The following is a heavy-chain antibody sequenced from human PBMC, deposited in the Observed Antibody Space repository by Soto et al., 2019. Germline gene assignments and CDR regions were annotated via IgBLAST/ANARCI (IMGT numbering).Heavy chain of an antibody. Sequence: QVQLQESGPGLVKPSQTLSLTCTVSGGSISSDGYYWSWIRQHPGKGLEWIGYIYYSGSTYYNPSLKSRVTISVDTSKNQFSLKLSSVTAADTAVYYCARGDSGYDPVTYYYYYGMDVWGQGTTVTVSS. J-gene: IGHJ6*02. CDR1: GGSISSDGYY. CDR3: ARGDSGYDPVTYYYYYGMDV. V-gene: IGHV4-31*03. D-gene: IGHD5-12*01. CDR2: IYYSGST.